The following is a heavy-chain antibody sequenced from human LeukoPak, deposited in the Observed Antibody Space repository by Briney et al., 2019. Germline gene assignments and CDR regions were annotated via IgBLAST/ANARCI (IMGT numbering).Heavy chain of an antibody. CDR3: ARFGHGSGSPDAFDI. Sequence: GGSLRLSCAASGFTFSSYAMSWVRQAPGKGLEWVSAISGSGGSTYYADSVKGRFTISRDNSKNTLYLQMNSLRAEDTAVYYCARFGHGSGSPDAFDIWGQGTMVTVSS. CDR2: ISGSGGST. J-gene: IGHJ3*02. CDR1: GFTFSSYA. D-gene: IGHD3-10*01. V-gene: IGHV3-23*01.